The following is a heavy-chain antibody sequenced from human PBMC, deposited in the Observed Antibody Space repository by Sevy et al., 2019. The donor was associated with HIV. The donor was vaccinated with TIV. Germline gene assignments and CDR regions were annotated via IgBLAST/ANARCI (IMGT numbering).Heavy chain of an antibody. CDR2: ISGSGGST. CDR3: AKSLGGGPYYYYGMDV. V-gene: IGHV3-23*01. J-gene: IGHJ6*02. CDR1: GFTFSSYA. D-gene: IGHD2-15*01. Sequence: GGSLRLSCAASGFTFSSYAMSWVRQAPGKGLERVSAISGSGGSTYYADSVKGRFTISRDNSKNTRYLQMNSLRAEDTAVYYCAKSLGGGPYYYYGMDVWGQGTTVTVSS.